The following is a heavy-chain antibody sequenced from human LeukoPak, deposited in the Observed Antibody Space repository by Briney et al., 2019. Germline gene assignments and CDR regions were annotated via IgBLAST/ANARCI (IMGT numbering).Heavy chain of an antibody. Sequence: PGGSLRPSCAASGFTFSSYGMHWVRQAPGKGLEWVAVIWYDGSNKYYADSVKGRFTISRDNSKNTLYLQMNSLRAEDTAVYYCARDNPLAAAGTLNYWGQGTLVTVSS. CDR1: GFTFSSYG. CDR3: ARDNPLAAAGTLNY. D-gene: IGHD6-13*01. CDR2: IWYDGSNK. J-gene: IGHJ4*02. V-gene: IGHV3-33*01.